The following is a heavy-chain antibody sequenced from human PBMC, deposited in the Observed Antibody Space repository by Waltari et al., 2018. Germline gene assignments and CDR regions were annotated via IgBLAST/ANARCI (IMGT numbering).Heavy chain of an antibody. Sequence: QVQLVQSGAEVKKPGSSVKVSCKASGGTFSSYAISWVRQAPGQGLEWMGGIIPILGIANYAQKFQGRVTITADESTSTAYMELSSLRSEDTAVYYCAKGDSSGYYCSSYFDYWGQGTLVTVSS. J-gene: IGHJ4*02. CDR1: GGTFSSYA. CDR2: IIPILGIA. CDR3: AKGDSSGYYCSSYFDY. V-gene: IGHV1-69*04. D-gene: IGHD3-22*01.